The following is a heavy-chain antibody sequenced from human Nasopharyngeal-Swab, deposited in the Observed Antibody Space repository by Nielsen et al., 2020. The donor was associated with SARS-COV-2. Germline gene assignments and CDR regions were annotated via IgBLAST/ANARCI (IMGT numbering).Heavy chain of an antibody. V-gene: IGHV3-23*03. Sequence: GSLRLSCAASGFTFSSYAMSWVRQAPGKGLEWVSVIYSGGSSTYYADSVKGRFTISRDNSKNTLYLQMNSLRAEDTAVYYCAKGMYYYGSGTSNYYYYYGMDVWGQGTTVTVSS. D-gene: IGHD3-10*01. J-gene: IGHJ6*02. CDR1: GFTFSSYA. CDR2: IYSGGSST. CDR3: AKGMYYYGSGTSNYYYYYGMDV.